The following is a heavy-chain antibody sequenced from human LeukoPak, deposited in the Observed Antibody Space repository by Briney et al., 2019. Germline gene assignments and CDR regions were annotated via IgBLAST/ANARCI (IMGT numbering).Heavy chain of an antibody. V-gene: IGHV4-4*09. D-gene: IGHD1-26*01. Sequence: SETLSLTCIVSGGSISSYYWYWIRQPLGKVLEWIGYIYTSGRTNYNPSLKSRVAMSVDTSKIQFSLNLGSVTAADTAVYYCARGYSGTSDAYFDYWGQGILVTVSS. CDR3: ARGYSGTSDAYFDY. CDR1: GGSISSYY. CDR2: IYTSGRT. J-gene: IGHJ4*02.